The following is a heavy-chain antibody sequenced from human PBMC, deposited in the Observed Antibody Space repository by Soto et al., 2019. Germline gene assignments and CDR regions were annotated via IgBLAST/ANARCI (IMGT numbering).Heavy chain of an antibody. Sequence: PSETLSLTCAVSGYSIRSGYYWGWIRQSPGKGLEWIGSIYHSGRTYYNPSLKSRVTISVDTSKNQFSLKLSSVTAADTAVYYCARSLYDYDWGSLSPLNYWGQGTLVTVSS. J-gene: IGHJ4*02. D-gene: IGHD3-16*01. V-gene: IGHV4-38-2*01. CDR1: GYSIRSGYY. CDR3: ARSLYDYDWGSLSPLNY. CDR2: IYHSGRT.